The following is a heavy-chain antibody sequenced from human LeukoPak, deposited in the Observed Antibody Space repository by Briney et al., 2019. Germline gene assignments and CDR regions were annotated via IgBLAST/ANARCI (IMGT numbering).Heavy chain of an antibody. D-gene: IGHD3-3*02. CDR1: GFTFSSYS. CDR2: ISSSSSTI. Sequence: GGSLRLFCAASGFTFSSYSMNWVRQAPGKGLEWVSYISSSSSTIYYADSVKGRFTITRDNSKNTLFLQMTSLRVEDTAVYYCAKDFISFSMDVWGKGTTVTISS. CDR3: AKDFISFSMDV. J-gene: IGHJ6*04. V-gene: IGHV3-48*04.